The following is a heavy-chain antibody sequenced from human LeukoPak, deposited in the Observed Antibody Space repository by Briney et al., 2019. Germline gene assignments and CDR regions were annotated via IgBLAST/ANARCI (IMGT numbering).Heavy chain of an antibody. CDR1: GGSISSYY. Sequence: SETLSLTCTVSGGSISSYYWSWIRQPAGKGLEWIGRIYTSGSTNYNPSLKSRVTMSVDTSKNQFSLKLSSVTAADTAVYYCARHSSRILYLPGGSYYYMDVWGKGTTVTVSS. J-gene: IGHJ6*03. CDR2: IYTSGST. V-gene: IGHV4-4*07. D-gene: IGHD2-8*01. CDR3: ARHSSRILYLPGGSYYYMDV.